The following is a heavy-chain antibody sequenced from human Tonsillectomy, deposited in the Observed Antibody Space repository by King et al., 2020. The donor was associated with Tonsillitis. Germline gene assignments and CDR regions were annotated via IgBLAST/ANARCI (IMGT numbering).Heavy chain of an antibody. CDR1: GFTFSSYA. Sequence: VQLVESGGGLVQPGGSLRLSCAASGFTFSSYAMSWVRRAPGKGLEWVSAISGSGGSTYYADSVTGRFTISRDNSKNTLYLQMNSLRAEDTAVYYCAKDKPRDYDFWSGYFLGDIWGQGTMVTVSS. CDR3: AKDKPRDYDFWSGYFLGDI. V-gene: IGHV3-23*04. CDR2: ISGSGGST. D-gene: IGHD3-3*01. J-gene: IGHJ3*02.